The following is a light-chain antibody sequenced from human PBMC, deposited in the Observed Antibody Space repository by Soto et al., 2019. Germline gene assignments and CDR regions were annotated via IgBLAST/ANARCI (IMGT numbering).Light chain of an antibody. J-gene: IGKJ1*01. CDR2: GAS. CDR1: QTVDSSS. Sequence: EIVLTQSPGTLSVSVGETATLSCTASQTVDSSSLAWYQQKPGQAPRLLIYGASSRATGIPDRFSGSGSGTDFTLTVSRLEPEDFAVYYCQHYDNYPAWTVGQGTKVDIX. V-gene: IGKV3-20*01. CDR3: QHYDNYPAWT.